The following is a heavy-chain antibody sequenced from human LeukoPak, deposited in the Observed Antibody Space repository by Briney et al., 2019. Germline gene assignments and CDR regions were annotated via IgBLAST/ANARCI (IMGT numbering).Heavy chain of an antibody. Sequence: GRSLRLSCAASEFTVSSYGMHWVRQAPGKGLEWVAVISYDGTNKYYADSMKGRFTISRDNSKSTLYLQMNSLRAEDTAVYYCAKEGRAWRYCSSTSCYYFDYWGQGTLVTVSS. J-gene: IGHJ4*02. CDR2: ISYDGTNK. CDR3: AKEGRAWRYCSSTSCYYFDY. D-gene: IGHD2-2*01. CDR1: EFTVSSYG. V-gene: IGHV3-30*18.